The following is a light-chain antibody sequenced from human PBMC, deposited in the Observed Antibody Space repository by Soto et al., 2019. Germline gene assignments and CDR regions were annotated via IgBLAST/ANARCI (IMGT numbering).Light chain of an antibody. CDR1: SSDVGAYNH. J-gene: IGLJ3*02. CDR3: TLYAGSNIWV. V-gene: IGLV2-8*01. Sequence: QSALTQPPSASGSPGQSVTISCTGTSSDVGAYNHVSWYQQYPGKAPKLMIYEVNKRPSGVPDRFSGSKSGKTASLTVSGLQPEDEADYHCTLYAGSNIWVFGGGTKVIVL. CDR2: EVN.